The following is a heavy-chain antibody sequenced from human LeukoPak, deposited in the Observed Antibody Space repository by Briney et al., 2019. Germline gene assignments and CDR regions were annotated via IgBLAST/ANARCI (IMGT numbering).Heavy chain of an antibody. Sequence: GGSLRLSCAASGFTFNNYPMSWVRQAPGKGLEWISVISGSSVEIAYAEYVKGRFTISRDNSRNTLYLQMNSLRAEDTAVYYCAKTIWDSGGYYYDYWGQGTLVTVSS. D-gene: IGHD3-22*01. CDR1: GFTFNNYP. V-gene: IGHV3-23*01. CDR3: AKTIWDSGGYYYDY. J-gene: IGHJ4*02. CDR2: ISGSSVEI.